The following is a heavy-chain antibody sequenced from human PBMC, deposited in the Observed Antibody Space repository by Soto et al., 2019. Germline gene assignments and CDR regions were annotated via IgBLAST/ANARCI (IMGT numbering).Heavy chain of an antibody. CDR1: GGYISCGYYS. D-gene: IGHD5-18*01. V-gene: IGHV4-30-2*01. CDR3: ARDTQAMVNVFGYYYGMDV. J-gene: IGHJ6*02. Sequence: SETLSLTCAVSGGYISCGYYSWSWIRQPPGKGLEWIGFIYNSGSTYYNSSLKSRVTISVDRSKNHFFLNLTSVTAADTAVYYCARDTQAMVNVFGYYYGMDVWGQGTTVTVSS. CDR2: IYNSGST.